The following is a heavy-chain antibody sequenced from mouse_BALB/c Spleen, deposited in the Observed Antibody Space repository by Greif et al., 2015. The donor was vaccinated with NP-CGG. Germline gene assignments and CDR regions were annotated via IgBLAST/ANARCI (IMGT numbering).Heavy chain of an antibody. CDR1: GYTFTNHH. D-gene: IGHD3-3*01. CDR2: INPYNDYT. J-gene: IGHJ3*01. Sequence: VHVKQSGAELVMPGASVKISCKAFGYTFTNHHINWVKQRPGQGLDWIGYINPYNDYTSYNQKFKGKATLTVDKSSSTAYMELSSLTSEDSAVYYCARKDTRDWFAYWGQGTLVTVSA. CDR3: ARKDTRDWFAY. V-gene: IGHV1S45*01.